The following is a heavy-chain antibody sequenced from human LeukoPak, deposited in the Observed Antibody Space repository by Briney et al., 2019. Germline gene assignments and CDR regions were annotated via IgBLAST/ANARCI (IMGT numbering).Heavy chain of an antibody. D-gene: IGHD2-8*01. CDR3: ARDHVDDIPMIKDY. Sequence: GASVKVSCKVPGYTLTELSMHWVRQAPGEGLEWMGGFDPEDGETIYAQKFQGRVTMTEDTSTDTAYMELSSLRSEDTAVYYCARDHVDDIPMIKDYWGQGTLVTVSS. CDR1: GYTLTELS. J-gene: IGHJ4*02. V-gene: IGHV1-24*01. CDR2: FDPEDGET.